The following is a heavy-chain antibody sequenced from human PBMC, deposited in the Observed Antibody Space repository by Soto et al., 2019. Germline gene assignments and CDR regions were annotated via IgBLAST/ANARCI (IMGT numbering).Heavy chain of an antibody. CDR3: ARDYVGAYCSSTSCYSYYYYCMDV. Sequence: EVQLVESGGGLVQPGGSLRLSCAASGFTFSSYSMNWVRQAPGKGLEWVSYISSSSSTIYYADSVKGRFTISRDNAKNSLYLQMNSLRAEDTAVYYCARDYVGAYCSSTSCYSYYYYCMDVWGQGTTVTVSS. CDR2: ISSSSSTI. CDR1: GFTFSSYS. V-gene: IGHV3-48*01. J-gene: IGHJ6*02. D-gene: IGHD2-2*01.